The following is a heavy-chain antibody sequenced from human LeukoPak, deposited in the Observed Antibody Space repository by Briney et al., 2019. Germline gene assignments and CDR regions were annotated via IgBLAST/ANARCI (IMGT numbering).Heavy chain of an antibody. D-gene: IGHD6-13*01. CDR3: ARGIAAADIGVSY. CDR1: GGSINSYF. CDR2: VYYSGSA. V-gene: IGHV4-59*12. Sequence: SQTLSLTCTVSGGSINSYFWSWIRQPPGKGLEWIGYVYYSGSANYNPSLKSRVTISVDTSKIQFSLKLSSVTTADTAMYYCARGIAAADIGVSYWGQGTLVTVSS. J-gene: IGHJ4*02.